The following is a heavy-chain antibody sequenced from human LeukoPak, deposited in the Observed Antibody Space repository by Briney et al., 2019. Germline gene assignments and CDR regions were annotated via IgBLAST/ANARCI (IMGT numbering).Heavy chain of an antibody. CDR2: VYDGGKT. J-gene: IGHJ4*02. D-gene: IGHD5-24*01. V-gene: IGHV4-59*01. Sequence: SETLSLTCSVSGTSIGSFYWSWIRQTPGKGLGWIGYVYDGGKTYYNPSLKGRVTISVDTSNNQFSLKLRSVTAADTAVYYCARGGPRTDGYNFDYWGQGTLVSVSS. CDR1: GTSIGSFY. CDR3: ARGGPRTDGYNFDY.